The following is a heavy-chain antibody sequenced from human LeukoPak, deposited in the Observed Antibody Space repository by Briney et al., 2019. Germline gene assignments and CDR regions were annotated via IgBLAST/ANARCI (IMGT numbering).Heavy chain of an antibody. Sequence: GGSLRLSCAASGLTLSGHGMHWVRQAPGKGLEWVAIIWRDGNIKYYADSVKGRFIVSRDNYKNTVFLQMNSLRGEDMAVYYCARVGSGSYFLDAFDIWGQGTMVSVSS. V-gene: IGHV3-33*01. CDR2: IWRDGNIK. D-gene: IGHD1-26*01. J-gene: IGHJ3*02. CDR1: GLTLSGHG. CDR3: ARVGSGSYFLDAFDI.